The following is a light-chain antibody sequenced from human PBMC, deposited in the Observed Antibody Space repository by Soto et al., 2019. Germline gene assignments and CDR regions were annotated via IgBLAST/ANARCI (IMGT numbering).Light chain of an antibody. CDR2: KAS. CDR1: QFIGNW. CDR3: QQYNGT. J-gene: IGKJ2*02. V-gene: IGKV1-5*03. Sequence: DIQMTQSPSTLSASVGDRVTITCRTSQFIGNWLAWYQQKPGKAPKLLIYKASSSESGVPSRFSGSGSGTEFTLTTSSLQPDDFGIYYCQQYNGTFGQGTKLAIK.